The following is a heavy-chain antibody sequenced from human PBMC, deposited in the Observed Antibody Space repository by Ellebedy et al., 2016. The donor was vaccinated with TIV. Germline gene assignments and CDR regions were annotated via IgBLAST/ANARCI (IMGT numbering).Heavy chain of an antibody. Sequence: SETLSLTCAVSGGSISSSNWWSWVRQPPGKGLEWIGEIYHSGSTYYNPSLKSQVTMSVDTSKNQFSLRLSSVTAADTAVYFCAKYYCPNGVCYHFDYWGRGTLVTVSS. CDR1: GGSISSSNW. J-gene: IGHJ4*02. CDR3: AKYYCPNGVCYHFDY. CDR2: IYHSGST. D-gene: IGHD2-8*01. V-gene: IGHV4-4*02.